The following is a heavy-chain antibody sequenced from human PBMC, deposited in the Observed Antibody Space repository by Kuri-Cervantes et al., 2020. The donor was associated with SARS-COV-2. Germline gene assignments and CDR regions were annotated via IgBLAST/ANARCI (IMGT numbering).Heavy chain of an antibody. V-gene: IGHV3-11*04. CDR2: ISSSGSTI. Sequence: GGSLRLSCTASGFTFGDYAMSWVRQAPGKGLEWVSYISSSGSTIYYADSVKGRFTISRDNAKNSLYLQMNSLRAEDTAVYYCARNDFWSGYYFDYWGQGTLVTVSS. J-gene: IGHJ4*02. D-gene: IGHD3-3*01. CDR3: ARNDFWSGYYFDY. CDR1: GFTFGDYA.